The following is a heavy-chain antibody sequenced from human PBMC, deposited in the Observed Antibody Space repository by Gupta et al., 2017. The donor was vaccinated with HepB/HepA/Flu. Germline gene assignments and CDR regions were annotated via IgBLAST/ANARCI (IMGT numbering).Heavy chain of an antibody. V-gene: IGHV3-48*03. CDR3: ARDKGGSGSAEYFYYGMDV. Sequence: ELQLVESGGGLVQPGGSLRLSCAASAFSFSDYDMNWVRQAPGKGLEWVSYISNSASTIHYAESVKGRCTISRDNARNSVHLQMNNLRVEEKAVYYCARDKGGSGSAEYFYYGMDVWGQGTTVTVSS. D-gene: IGHD3-10*01. CDR1: AFSFSDYD. CDR2: ISNSASTI. J-gene: IGHJ6*02.